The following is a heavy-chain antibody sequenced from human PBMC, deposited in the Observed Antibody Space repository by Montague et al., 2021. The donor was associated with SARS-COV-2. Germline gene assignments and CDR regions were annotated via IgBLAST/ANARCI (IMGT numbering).Heavy chain of an antibody. CDR3: ARVDPQRYYGMDV. D-gene: IGHD2-2*01. CDR2: IYYSGST. CDR1: GDSINTYY. Sequence: SETLSLTYTVSGDSINTYYWTWIRQPPGKGLEWIGYIYYSGSTNYNPSLKSRVTLSVDTSKNHFSLKLNSVTAADTAVYYCARVDPQRYYGMDVWGQGTTVTVSS. V-gene: IGHV4-59*08. J-gene: IGHJ6*02.